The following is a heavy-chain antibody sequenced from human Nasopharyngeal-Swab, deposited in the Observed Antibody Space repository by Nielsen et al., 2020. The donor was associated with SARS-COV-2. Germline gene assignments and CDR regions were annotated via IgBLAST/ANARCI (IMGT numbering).Heavy chain of an antibody. V-gene: IGHV3-64*02. J-gene: IGHJ6*02. CDR3: AKDKRYFDWDGMDV. CDR1: GFTFSDYD. Sequence: GVLKISCAASGFTFSDYDMHWVRQAPGKGLEHVSGISRDGRSIFFADSVRDRFTISRDNSKNTLYLQMGGLRAEDMAVYYCAKDKRYFDWDGMDVWGQGTTVTVSS. D-gene: IGHD3-9*01. CDR2: ISRDGRSI.